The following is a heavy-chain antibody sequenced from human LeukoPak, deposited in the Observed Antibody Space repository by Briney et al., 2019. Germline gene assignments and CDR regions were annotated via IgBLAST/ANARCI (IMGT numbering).Heavy chain of an antibody. Sequence: GGSLRLSCAASGFTFSSYAMSWVRQAPGKGLEWVSTVSGSGDSTYYAGSVKGQFTISRDNSKNTLYLQMNSLRAEDTAVYYCAKFTTSQSTVTTDFDYWGQGTLVTVSS. CDR2: VSGSGDST. CDR3: AKFTTSQSTVTTDFDY. CDR1: GFTFSSYA. J-gene: IGHJ4*02. V-gene: IGHV3-23*01. D-gene: IGHD4-11*01.